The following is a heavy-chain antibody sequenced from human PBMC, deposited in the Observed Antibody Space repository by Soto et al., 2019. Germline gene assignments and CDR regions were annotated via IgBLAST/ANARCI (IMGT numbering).Heavy chain of an antibody. CDR1: GGTFSSYA. CDR3: AHIVVVVAATRANWFDP. D-gene: IGHD2-15*01. J-gene: IGHJ5*02. V-gene: IGHV1-69*06. Sequence: QVQLVQSGAEVKKPGSSVKVSCKASGGTFSSYAISWVRQAPGQGLEWMGGIIPIFGTANYAQKFQGRVTITADKSTSTAYMELSSLRSEDTAVYYCAHIVVVVAATRANWFDPWGQGTLVTVSS. CDR2: IIPIFGTA.